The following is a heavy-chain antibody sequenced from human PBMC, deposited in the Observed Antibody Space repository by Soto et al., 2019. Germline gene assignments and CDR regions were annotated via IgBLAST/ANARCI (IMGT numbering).Heavy chain of an antibody. CDR1: GFTFSDYG. CDR2: IWFDGSNK. V-gene: IGHV3-33*01. CDR3: ASEGVYYFGMDV. D-gene: IGHD3-10*01. Sequence: PGGSLRLSCAASGFTFSDYGVHWVRQAPGKGLEWVAVIWFDGSNKYYAESVKGRFTLSRDNSKNTLYLQMNGLRAEDTAVYYCASEGVYYFGMDVWGQGTKVTVYS. J-gene: IGHJ6*02.